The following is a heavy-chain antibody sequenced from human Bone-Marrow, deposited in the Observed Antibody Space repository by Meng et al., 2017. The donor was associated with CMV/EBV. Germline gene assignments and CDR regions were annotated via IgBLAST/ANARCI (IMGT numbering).Heavy chain of an antibody. Sequence: SETLSLTCTVSGYSISSGYYWGWIRQPPGKGLEWIGTIYHSGSTYYNPSLKSRVTISVDTSKNQFSLKLSSVTAADTAVYYCARDAGTEWYWFDPWGQGTLVTVSS. J-gene: IGHJ5*02. CDR2: IYHSGST. D-gene: IGHD6-13*01. CDR3: ARDAGTEWYWFDP. CDR1: GYSISSGYY. V-gene: IGHV4-38-2*02.